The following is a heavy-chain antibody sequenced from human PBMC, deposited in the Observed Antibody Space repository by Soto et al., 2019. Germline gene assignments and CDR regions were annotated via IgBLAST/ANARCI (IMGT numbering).Heavy chain of an antibody. Sequence: SVKVSCKASGFTFFTSAVQWVRQARGQGLEWIGWIVVGSGNTNYVQKFQERVTITRDMSTNTAYMELTSLRSEDTAVYYCAADPYCGGDCYFDYWGQGIMVTVSS. V-gene: IGHV1-58*01. D-gene: IGHD2-21*02. CDR1: GFTFFTSA. CDR3: AADPYCGGDCYFDY. CDR2: IVVGSGNT. J-gene: IGHJ4*02.